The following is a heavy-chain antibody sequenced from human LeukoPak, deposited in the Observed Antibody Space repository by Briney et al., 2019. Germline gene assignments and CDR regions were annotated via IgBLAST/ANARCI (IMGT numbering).Heavy chain of an antibody. D-gene: IGHD3-9*01. CDR3: AKARTILTGYEYFQH. Sequence: GGSLRLSCAASGFTFSSYAMSWVRQAPGKGLEWVSAISGSGGSTYYADSVKGRFTISRDNSKNTLYLQMNSLRAEDTAVYYCAKARTILTGYEYFQHWGQGTLVTVSS. CDR1: GFTFSSYA. CDR2: ISGSGGST. J-gene: IGHJ1*01. V-gene: IGHV3-23*01.